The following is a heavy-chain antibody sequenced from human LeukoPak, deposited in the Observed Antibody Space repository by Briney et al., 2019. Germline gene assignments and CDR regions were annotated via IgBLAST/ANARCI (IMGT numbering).Heavy chain of an antibody. CDR1: GFTFSDSW. J-gene: IGHJ4*02. V-gene: IGHV3-7*01. D-gene: IGHD6-19*01. CDR2: IKEDGTDK. Sequence: GGSLRFSCEASGFTFSDSWMTWVRQAPGKGLEWVAHIKEDGTDKNYVDSVKGRFTISRDNAKKSLFLQMNSLRAEDTALYYCARDRGWFTFDYWGQGTLVTVSS. CDR3: ARDRGWFTFDY.